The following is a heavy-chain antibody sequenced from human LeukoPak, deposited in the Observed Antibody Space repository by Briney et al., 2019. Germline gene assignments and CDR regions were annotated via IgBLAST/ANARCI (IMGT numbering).Heavy chain of an antibody. CDR3: ARGTKVPAYYYGSGSYRNWFDP. V-gene: IGHV4-39*02. CDR2: IRYSGRT. CDR1: GGSISSNTYY. Sequence: SETLSLTCTVSGGSISSNTYYWSWIRQPPGKGLEWIGSIRYSGRTYYKPSLKSRVTLSVDTSKNQLLLNLRSVTAADTAVYYCARGTKVPAYYYGSGSYRNWFDPWGQGTLVTVSS. J-gene: IGHJ5*02. D-gene: IGHD3-10*01.